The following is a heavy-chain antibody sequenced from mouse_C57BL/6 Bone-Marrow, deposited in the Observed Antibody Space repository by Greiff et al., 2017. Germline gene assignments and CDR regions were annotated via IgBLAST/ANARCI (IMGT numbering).Heavy chain of an antibody. J-gene: IGHJ3*01. V-gene: IGHV1-50*01. CDR2: IDPSGSYT. Sequence: QVQLQQPGAELVKPGASVKLSCKASGYTFTSYWMQWVKQRPGQGLEWIGEIDPSGSYTNYNQKFKGKATLTVDTSSSTAYMQLSSLTSEDSAVYYCASDCYFECAYWGQGTLVTVSA. D-gene: IGHD2-3*01. CDR1: GYTFTSYW. CDR3: ASDCYFECAY.